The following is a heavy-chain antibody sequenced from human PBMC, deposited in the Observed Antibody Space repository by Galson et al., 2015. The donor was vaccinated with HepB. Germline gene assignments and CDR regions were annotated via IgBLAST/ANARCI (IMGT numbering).Heavy chain of an antibody. CDR1: GGTFSSYA. D-gene: IGHD2-15*01. V-gene: IGHV1-69*13. CDR2: IIPIFGTA. Sequence: SVKVSCKASGGTFSSYAISWVRQAPGQGLEWMGGIIPIFGTANYAQKFQGRVTITADESTSTAYMELSSLRSEDTAVYYCARDGSVGYCSGGSCYYGWFDYWGQGTLVTVSS. J-gene: IGHJ4*02. CDR3: ARDGSVGYCSGGSCYYGWFDY.